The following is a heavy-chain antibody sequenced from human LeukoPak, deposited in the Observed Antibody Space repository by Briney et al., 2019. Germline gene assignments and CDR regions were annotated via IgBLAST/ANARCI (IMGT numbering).Heavy chain of an antibody. CDR3: ARQQNWAFDY. CDR2: INSDGSTT. V-gene: IGHV3-74*01. D-gene: IGHD7-27*01. CDR1: GFTFSTYW. Sequence: GGSLRLSCAASGFTFSTYWMHWVRQGPGKGLVWVARINSDGSTTSYADSVKGRFTISRDNAKNTLDLQMNSLRPEDTAVYFCARQQNWAFDYWGQGILVTVSS. J-gene: IGHJ4*02.